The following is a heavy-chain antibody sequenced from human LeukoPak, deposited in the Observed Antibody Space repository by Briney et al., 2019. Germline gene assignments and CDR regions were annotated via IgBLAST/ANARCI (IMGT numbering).Heavy chain of an antibody. V-gene: IGHV3-7*01. CDR2: IKQDGSEK. CDR3: ARDDCSSISCYHNWFDP. Sequence: GGSLRLSCAASGFTFSSYWMSWVRQAPGKGLEWVANIKQDGSEKYYVDSVKGRFTISRDNAKNSLYLQMNSLRAEDTAVYYCARDDCSSISCYHNWFDPWGQRTLVTVSS. J-gene: IGHJ5*02. CDR1: GFTFSSYW. D-gene: IGHD2-2*01.